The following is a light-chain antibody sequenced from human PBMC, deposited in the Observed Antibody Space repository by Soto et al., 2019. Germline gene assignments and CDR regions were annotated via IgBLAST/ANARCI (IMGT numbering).Light chain of an antibody. V-gene: IGKV3-15*01. CDR2: GAS. J-gene: IGKJ1*01. CDR1: QSVSSN. Sequence: EIVMTQSPATLSVSPGERATLSCRASQSVSSNLAWYQQTRGQGPRLLIYGASTRATGIPARFSGSGSGTEFTLTISSLQSEDFAVYYCHQDNNWPLWTVGQGTKVEIK. CDR3: HQDNNWPLWT.